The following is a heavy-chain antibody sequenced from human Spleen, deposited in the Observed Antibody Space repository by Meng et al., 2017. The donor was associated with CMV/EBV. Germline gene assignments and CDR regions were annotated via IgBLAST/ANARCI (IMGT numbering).Heavy chain of an antibody. CDR3: AREMGGSYRRDAFDI. Sequence: ASVKVSCKASGGTFSSYAIHWVRQAPGQGLEWMGIINPSGGSTSDAQKFQGRVTMTRDTSTGTVYMELSSLRSEDAAVYYCAREMGGSYRRDAFDIWGQGTMVTVSS. V-gene: IGHV1-46*01. D-gene: IGHD1-26*01. CDR1: GGTFSSYA. J-gene: IGHJ3*02. CDR2: INPSGGST.